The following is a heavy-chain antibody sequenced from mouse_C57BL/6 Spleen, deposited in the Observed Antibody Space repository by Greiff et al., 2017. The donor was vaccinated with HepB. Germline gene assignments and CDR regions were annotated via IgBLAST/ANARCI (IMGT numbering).Heavy chain of an antibody. CDR1: GYTFTSYW. V-gene: IGHV1-74*04. CDR2: IHPSDSDT. Sequence: VKLQESGAELVKPGASVKVSCKASGYTFTSYWMHWVKQRPGQGLEWIGRIHPSDSDTNYNQKFKGKATLTVDKSSSTAYMQLSSLTSEDSAVYYCAIEPTAMDYWGQGTSVTVSS. D-gene: IGHD6-1*01. CDR3: AIEPTAMDY. J-gene: IGHJ4*01.